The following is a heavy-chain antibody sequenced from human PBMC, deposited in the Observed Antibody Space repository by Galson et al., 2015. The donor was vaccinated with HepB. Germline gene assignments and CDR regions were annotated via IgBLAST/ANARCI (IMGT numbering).Heavy chain of an antibody. CDR1: GFTFSNAW. J-gene: IGHJ4*02. CDR3: TTDIGSEVRAFFRVRGVSYYFDY. D-gene: IGHD3-10*01. CDR2: IKSKTDGGTT. V-gene: IGHV3-15*01. Sequence: LRLSCAASGFTFSNAWMSWVRQAPGKGLEWVGRIKSKTDGGTTDYAAPVKGRFTISRDDSKNTLYLQMNSLKTEDTAVYYCTTDIGSEVRAFFRVRGVSYYFDYWGQGTLVTVSS.